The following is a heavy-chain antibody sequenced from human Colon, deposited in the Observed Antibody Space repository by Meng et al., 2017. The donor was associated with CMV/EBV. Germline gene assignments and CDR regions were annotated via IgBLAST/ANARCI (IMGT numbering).Heavy chain of an antibody. CDR3: ARGRYCSSTSCSRGWFDP. D-gene: IGHD2-2*01. CDR1: DGSVNSDDAF. Sequence: SETLSLTCTVSDGSVNSDDAFWSWLRQPPGKGLEWIGYIHYSGNTNYNPSLKSRVTMSIETSKNQFSLTLFSVTAADTAVYYCARGRYCSSTSCSRGWFDPWGQGTLVTVSS. J-gene: IGHJ5*02. CDR2: IHYSGNT. V-gene: IGHV4-61*08.